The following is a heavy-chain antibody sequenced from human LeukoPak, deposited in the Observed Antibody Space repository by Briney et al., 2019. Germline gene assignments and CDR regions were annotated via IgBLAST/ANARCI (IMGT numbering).Heavy chain of an antibody. CDR3: AREWFIAAAGITWFDP. D-gene: IGHD6-13*01. CDR2: IYYDGSA. V-gene: IGHV4-39*02. CDR1: GGSITSSSHY. J-gene: IGHJ5*02. Sequence: SETLSLTCTVSGGSITSSSHYWGWIRQPPGQGLQWIGLIYYDGSAYYNLSLKSRLTISIDTSKSQFSLQLSSVTAADTAVYYCAREWFIAAAGITWFDPWGQGTLVTVSS.